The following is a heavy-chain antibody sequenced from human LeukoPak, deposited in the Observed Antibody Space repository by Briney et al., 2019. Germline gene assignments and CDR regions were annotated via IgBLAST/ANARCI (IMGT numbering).Heavy chain of an antibody. V-gene: IGHV3-23*01. CDR1: GFTFSSNA. J-gene: IGHJ4*02. Sequence: GGSLRLSCAASGFTFSSNAMSWVRQAPGKGLEWVSAISGSGGSTYYADSVKGRFTISRDNSKNTLYLQMNSLRAEDTAVYYCAKPRVGSGWYYFDYWGQGTLVTVSS. CDR3: AKPRVGSGWYYFDY. CDR2: ISGSGGST. D-gene: IGHD6-19*01.